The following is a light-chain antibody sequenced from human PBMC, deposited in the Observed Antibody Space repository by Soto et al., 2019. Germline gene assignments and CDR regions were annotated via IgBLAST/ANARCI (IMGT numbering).Light chain of an antibody. Sequence: QSVLTQPPSASGTPGQRVTISCSGSSSNIGSNTVNWYQQLPGTAPKLLIYSNNQRPSGVPARFSGSKSGTSASLAISGLQSEDEADYYCAAWDDNLNGYVVFGGGTQLTVL. J-gene: IGLJ2*01. CDR2: SNN. CDR1: SSNIGSNT. CDR3: AAWDDNLNGYVV. V-gene: IGLV1-44*01.